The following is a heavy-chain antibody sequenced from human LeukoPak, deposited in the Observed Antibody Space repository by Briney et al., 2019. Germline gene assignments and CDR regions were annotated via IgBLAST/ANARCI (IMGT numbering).Heavy chain of an antibody. CDR3: ARGPIVATNNWFDP. J-gene: IGHJ5*02. CDR1: GGTFSSYA. Sequence: ASVKVSCKASGGTFSSYAISWVRQAPGQGLEWMGGIIPIFGTANYAQKFQGRVTITADESTSTAYMELSSLRSEDTAVYYCARGPIVATNNWFDPWGQGTLVTVSS. V-gene: IGHV1-69*13. D-gene: IGHD5-12*01. CDR2: IIPIFGTA.